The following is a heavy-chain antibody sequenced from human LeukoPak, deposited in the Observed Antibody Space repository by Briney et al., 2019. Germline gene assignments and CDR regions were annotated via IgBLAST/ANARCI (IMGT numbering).Heavy chain of an antibody. D-gene: IGHD3-22*01. V-gene: IGHV4-59*01. J-gene: IGHJ4*02. CDR1: GGSISSYY. Sequence: SETLSLTCTVSGGSISSYYWSWIRQPPGKGLEWIGYIYYSGSTNYNPSLKSRVTLLVDTSKNQFSLKLSSVTAADTAMYYCARTTYYYDSSGYYYYYFDFWGQGTLVTVSS. CDR3: ARTTYYYDSSGYYYYYFDF. CDR2: IYYSGST.